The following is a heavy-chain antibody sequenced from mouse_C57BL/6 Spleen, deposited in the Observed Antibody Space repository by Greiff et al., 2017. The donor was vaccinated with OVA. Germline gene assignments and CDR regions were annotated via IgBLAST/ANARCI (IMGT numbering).Heavy chain of an antibody. D-gene: IGHD2-3*01. CDR2: INPSTGGT. CDR1: GYSFTGYY. J-gene: IGHJ2*01. CDR3: ARRDGPYYFDY. V-gene: IGHV1-42*01. Sequence: VQLQQSGPELVKPGASVKISCKASGYSFTGYYMNWVKQSPEKSLEWIGEINPSTGGTTYNQKFKAKATLTVDKSSSTAYMQLKSLTSEDSAVYYCARRDGPYYFDYWGQGTTLTVSS.